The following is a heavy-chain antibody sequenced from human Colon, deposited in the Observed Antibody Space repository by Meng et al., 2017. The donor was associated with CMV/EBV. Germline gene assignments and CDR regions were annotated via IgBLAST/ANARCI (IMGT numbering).Heavy chain of an antibody. Sequence: SVKVSCKASGGSLTSYTINWVRQAPGQGLEWMGGIIPIFGTTNYAQKFQGRVTITIDKSTTTAYMELNSLRSEDTAVYYCARDSAGETGTTRWGQGTLVTVSS. CDR3: ARDSAGETGTTR. J-gene: IGHJ4*02. CDR1: GGSLTSYT. D-gene: IGHD1-7*01. CDR2: IIPIFGTT. V-gene: IGHV1-69*05.